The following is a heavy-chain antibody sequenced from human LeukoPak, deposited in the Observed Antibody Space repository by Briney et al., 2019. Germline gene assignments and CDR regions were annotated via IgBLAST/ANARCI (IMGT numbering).Heavy chain of an antibody. CDR3: ARDYYGMDV. CDR1: GYTFTDYS. CDR2: IDPSRGGT. Sequence: ASVKVSCEASGYTFTDYSVHWVRQAPGQGLEWMGWIDPSRGGTNYAQNFQGRVTMTRDTSIRTTYMELSRLTSEDTAVYYCARDYYGMDVWGQGTTVTVSS. V-gene: IGHV1-2*02. J-gene: IGHJ6*02.